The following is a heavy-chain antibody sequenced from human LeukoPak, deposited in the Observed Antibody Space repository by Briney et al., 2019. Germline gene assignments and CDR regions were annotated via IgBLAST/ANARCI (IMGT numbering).Heavy chain of an antibody. CDR2: INPNSGGT. J-gene: IGHJ4*02. V-gene: IGHV1-2*02. Sequence: GASVKVSCKASGYTFTGYYMHWVRQAPGQGLEWMGWINPNSGGTNYAQKFQGRVTMTRDTSISTAYMELSRLRSDDTAVYYCAREESGSYSGFVNYWGQGTLVTVSS. CDR1: GYTFTGYY. CDR3: AREESGSYSGFVNY. D-gene: IGHD1-26*01.